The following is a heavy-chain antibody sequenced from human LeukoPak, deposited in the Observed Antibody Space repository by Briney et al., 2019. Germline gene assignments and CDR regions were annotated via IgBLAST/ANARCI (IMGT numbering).Heavy chain of an antibody. Sequence: ASVKVSCKASGYTFTGYYLHWVRQAPGQGLEYKGWINPNSGGTKYAENFQGRVTMTRDTSISTAFMELSRLRSDDTAVYYCARGGGYSFSFFDPWGQGTLVTVSS. CDR3: ARGGGYSFSFFDP. CDR1: GYTFTGYY. CDR2: INPNSGGT. V-gene: IGHV1-2*02. D-gene: IGHD2/OR15-2a*01. J-gene: IGHJ5*02.